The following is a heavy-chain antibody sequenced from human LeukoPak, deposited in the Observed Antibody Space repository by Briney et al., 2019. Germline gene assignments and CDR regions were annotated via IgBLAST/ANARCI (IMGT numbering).Heavy chain of an antibody. Sequence: SETLSLTCTVSDGSISTSSYYWGWIRQPPGKGLEWIGSIYYSGSTYYNPSLKSRVTISVDTSKNQFSLKLSSVTAADTAVYYCATEMPGAGYSLYYFDYWGQGTLVTVSA. J-gene: IGHJ4*02. CDR2: IYYSGST. CDR1: DGSISTSSYY. CDR3: ATEMPGAGYSLYYFDY. D-gene: IGHD3-9*01. V-gene: IGHV4-39*07.